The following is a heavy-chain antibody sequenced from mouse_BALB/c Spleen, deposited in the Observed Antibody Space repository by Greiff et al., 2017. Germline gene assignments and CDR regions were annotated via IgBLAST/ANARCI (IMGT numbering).Heavy chain of an antibody. J-gene: IGHJ4*01. V-gene: IGHV3-2*02. D-gene: IGHD2-14*01. CDR1: GYSITSDYA. CDR2: ISYSGST. CDR3: ANRYNYYAMDY. Sequence: EVQLQQSGPGLVKPSQSLSLTCTVTGYSITSDYAWNWIRQFPGNKLEWMGYISYSGSTSYNPSLKSRISITRDTSKNQFFLQLNSVTTEDTATYYCANRYNYYAMDYWGQGTSVTVSS.